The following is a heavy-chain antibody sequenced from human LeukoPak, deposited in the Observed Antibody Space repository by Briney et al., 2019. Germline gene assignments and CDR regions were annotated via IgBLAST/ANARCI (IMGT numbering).Heavy chain of an antibody. V-gene: IGHV1-18*01. CDR1: GYTFTSYG. CDR2: ISAYNGNT. D-gene: IGHD6-19*01. Sequence: ASVKVACKASGYTFTSYGISWVRQAPGQGLEWMGWISAYNGNTNYAQKLQGRVTMTTDTSTSTAYMELRSLRSDDTAVYYCARDPLGIAVAVFFDYWGQGTLVTVS. CDR3: ARDPLGIAVAVFFDY. J-gene: IGHJ4*02.